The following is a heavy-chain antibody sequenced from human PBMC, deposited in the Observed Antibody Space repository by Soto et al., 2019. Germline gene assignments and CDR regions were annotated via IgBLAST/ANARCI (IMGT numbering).Heavy chain of an antibody. CDR3: ARDKSIFGFSGMDV. V-gene: IGHV4-59*01. J-gene: IGHJ6*02. Sequence: SETLSLTCTVSGGSISSYYWSWIRQPPGKGLEWIGYIYYSGSTNYNPSLKSRVTISVDTSKNQFSLKLSSVTAADTAVYYCARDKSIFGFSGMDVWGQGTTVTVSS. D-gene: IGHD3-3*01. CDR2: IYYSGST. CDR1: GGSISSYY.